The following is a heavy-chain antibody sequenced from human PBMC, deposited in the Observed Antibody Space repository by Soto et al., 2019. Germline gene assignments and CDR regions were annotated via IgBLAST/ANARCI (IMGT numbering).Heavy chain of an antibody. V-gene: IGHV1-69*13. CDR3: ARLSIAVAGKVDYYYGMDV. J-gene: IGHJ6*02. CDR2: IIPIFGTA. CDR1: GGTFSSYA. Sequence: GASVKVSCKASGGTFSSYAISWVRQAPGQGLEWMGGIIPIFGTANYAQKFQGRVTITADESTSTAYMELSSLRSEDTAVYYCARLSIAVAGKVDYYYGMDVRGQGTTVTVSS. D-gene: IGHD6-19*01.